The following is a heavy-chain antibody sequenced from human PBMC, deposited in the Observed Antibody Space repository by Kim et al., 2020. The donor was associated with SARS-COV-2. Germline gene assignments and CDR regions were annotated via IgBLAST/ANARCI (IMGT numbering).Heavy chain of an antibody. D-gene: IGHD6-19*01. Sequence: GGSLRLSCAASGFTFSSYGMHWVRQAPGKGLEWVAVISYDGSNKYYADSVKGRFTISRDNSKNTLYLQMNSLRAEDTAVYYCAKDAPRKSVAGTPDCWGQGTLVTVSA. CDR1: GFTFSSYG. J-gene: IGHJ4*02. CDR2: ISYDGSNK. CDR3: AKDAPRKSVAGTPDC. V-gene: IGHV3-30*18.